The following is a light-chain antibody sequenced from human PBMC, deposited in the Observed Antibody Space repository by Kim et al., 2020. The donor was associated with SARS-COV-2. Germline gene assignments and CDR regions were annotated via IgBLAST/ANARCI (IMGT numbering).Light chain of an antibody. CDR1: SSDVGGYNV. CDR3: SSYTTGTTLV. Sequence: QAHTISCTGTSSDVGGYNVVSWYQQHPGNAPKLMIFEVSNRPSGVPDRFSGSKSGNTASLTISGLQAEDEADYHCSSYTTGTTLVFGTGTKVTVL. V-gene: IGLV2-14*03. J-gene: IGLJ1*01. CDR2: EVS.